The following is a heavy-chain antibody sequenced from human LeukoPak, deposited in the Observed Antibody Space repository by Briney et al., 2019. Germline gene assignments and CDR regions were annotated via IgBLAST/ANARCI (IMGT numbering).Heavy chain of an antibody. CDR2: INPSGGST. CDR1: GYTFTSYY. J-gene: IGHJ4*02. D-gene: IGHD1-26*01. CDR3: ARVYRDGGRATFDY. V-gene: IGHV1-46*01. Sequence: ASVKVSCKASGYTFTSYYMHWVRQAPGQGLEWVGIINPSGGSTSSAQKFQGRVTMTRDMSTSTVYMELSTLRAGGTAGYSCARVYRDGGRATFDYWGQGTLVTASS.